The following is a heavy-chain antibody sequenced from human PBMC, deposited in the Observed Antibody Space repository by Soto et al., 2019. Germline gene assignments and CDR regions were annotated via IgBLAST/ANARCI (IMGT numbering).Heavy chain of an antibody. CDR2: IIRIFGTP. J-gene: IGHJ6*02. Sequence: QVQLVQSGAEVKKPGSSVKVSCKASGGTFSSYAINWVRQAPGQGLEWMGGIIRIFGTPDYAQRFQGRVKITADETTGPGHMGVSRLGSEDTAVYYCARQGSNEYYYYGMDVWGQGTTVTVSS. CDR3: ARQGSNEYYYYGMDV. V-gene: IGHV1-69*12. CDR1: GGTFSSYA. D-gene: IGHD3-10*01.